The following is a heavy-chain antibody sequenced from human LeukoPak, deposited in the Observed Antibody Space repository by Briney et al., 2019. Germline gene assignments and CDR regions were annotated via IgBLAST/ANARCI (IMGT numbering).Heavy chain of an antibody. CDR1: GFTFSSYG. Sequence: GRSLRLSCAASGFTFSSYGMHWVRQAPGKGLEWVAVISYDGSNKYYADSLKGRFTIPRDNSKNTLYLQMSSLRTEDTAVYYCAALSGSYYVDTDYWGQGTLVTVSS. V-gene: IGHV3-30*03. CDR3: AALSGSYYVDTDY. D-gene: IGHD1-26*01. J-gene: IGHJ4*02. CDR2: ISYDGSNK.